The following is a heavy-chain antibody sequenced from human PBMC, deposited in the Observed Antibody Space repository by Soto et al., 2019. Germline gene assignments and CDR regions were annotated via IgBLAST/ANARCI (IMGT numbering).Heavy chain of an antibody. J-gene: IGHJ4*02. V-gene: IGHV4-4*02. CDR1: GGSTSSSNW. D-gene: IGHD6-13*01. CDR3: ARYIAASGTFYFDY. Sequence: QVQLQESGPGLVKPSGTLSLTCAVSGGSTSSSNWWSWVRQPPGKGLEWIGEIYHSGSSNYKPSLKSRVTISVDNFKHQFSLELSSVTVADTAVYYCARYIAASGTFYFDYWGQGTLVTVSS. CDR2: IYHSGSS.